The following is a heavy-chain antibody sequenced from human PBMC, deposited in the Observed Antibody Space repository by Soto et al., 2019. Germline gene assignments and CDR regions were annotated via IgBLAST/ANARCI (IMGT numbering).Heavy chain of an antibody. V-gene: IGHV3-15*01. CDR1: GFTFSNAW. CDR2: IKSKTDGGTT. CDR3: TTDGHSSSWFWYVDP. J-gene: IGHJ5*02. Sequence: GGSLRLSCAASGFTFSNAWMSWVRQAPGKGLEWVGRIKSKTDGGTTDYAAPVKGRFTISRDDSKNTLYLQMNSLKTEDTAVYYCTTDGHSSSWFWYVDPWGQGTLVTVSS. D-gene: IGHD6-13*01.